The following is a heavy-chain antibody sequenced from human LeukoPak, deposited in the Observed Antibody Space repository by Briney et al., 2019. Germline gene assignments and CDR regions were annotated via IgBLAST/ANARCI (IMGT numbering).Heavy chain of an antibody. CDR1: GFTFSSYA. Sequence: GGSLRLSCAASGFTFSSYAMHWVRQAPGKGLEYVSAISSNGGSTYYANSVKGRFTISRDNSKNTLYLQMGSLRAEDMAVYYCARWAGAFDIWGQGTMVTVSS. J-gene: IGHJ3*02. CDR3: ARWAGAFDI. V-gene: IGHV3-64*01. CDR2: ISSNGGST.